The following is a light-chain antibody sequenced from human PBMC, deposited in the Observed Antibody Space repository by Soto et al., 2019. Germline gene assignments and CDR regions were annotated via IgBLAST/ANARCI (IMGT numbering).Light chain of an antibody. J-gene: IGKJ1*01. CDR2: GTS. CDR3: QYYGDSPT. V-gene: IGKV3-20*01. CDR1: QSLSSTY. Sequence: ELTQSPGTLSLSPGQTATLSCRASQSLSSTYLAWIQQKPGQAPRLLIYGTSHWASGISERFGGSGSGSEFTLTISGLEPEDSAVYYCQYYGDSPTFGQWTKVEIK.